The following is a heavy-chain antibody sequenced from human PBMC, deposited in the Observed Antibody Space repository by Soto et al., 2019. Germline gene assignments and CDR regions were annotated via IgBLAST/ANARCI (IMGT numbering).Heavy chain of an antibody. CDR1: GFTFSDHD. J-gene: IGHJ4*02. V-gene: IGHV3-11*01. D-gene: IGHD3-10*01. CDR3: ASDPYYYASGY. Sequence: PGGSLRLSCVASGFTFSDHDMTWIRQAPGKGLEWVSKISSSGDTTFYADSVKGRFTVSRDNTKNSLYLQMDTLRTEDTAVYYCASDPYYYASGYWGQGTLVTVSS. CDR2: ISSSGDTT.